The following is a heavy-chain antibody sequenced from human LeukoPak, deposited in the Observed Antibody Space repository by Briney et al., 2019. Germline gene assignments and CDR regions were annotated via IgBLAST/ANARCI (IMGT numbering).Heavy chain of an antibody. CDR2: INWDGTVK. D-gene: IGHD5-18*01. J-gene: IGHJ4*02. Sequence: GGSLRLSCTTSGFIFNNYAMHWVRQPPGKGLEWVSNINWDGTVKAYADSLKGRFTISRDNAKNSLYLQMNSLTPEDTAVYYCARDQAYRDSPNDYWGQGTLVTVSS. CDR1: GFIFNNYA. CDR3: ARDQAYRDSPNDY. V-gene: IGHV3-9*01.